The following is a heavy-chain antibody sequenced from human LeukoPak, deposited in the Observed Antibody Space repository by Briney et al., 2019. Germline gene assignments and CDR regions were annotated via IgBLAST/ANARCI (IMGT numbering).Heavy chain of an antibody. Sequence: PSQTLSLTCTVSGGSISSGSYYWSWIRQPPGKGLEWIGYIYYSGSTNYNPSLKSRVTISVDTSKNQFSLKLSSVTAADTAVYYCARSSHEYDDSYGWNWFDPWGQGTLVTVSS. D-gene: IGHD5-18*01. CDR1: GGSISSGSYY. CDR3: ARSSHEYDDSYGWNWFDP. V-gene: IGHV4-61*01. CDR2: IYYSGST. J-gene: IGHJ5*02.